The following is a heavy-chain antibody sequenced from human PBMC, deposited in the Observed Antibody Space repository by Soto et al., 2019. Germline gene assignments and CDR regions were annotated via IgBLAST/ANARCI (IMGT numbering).Heavy chain of an antibody. J-gene: IGHJ4*02. Sequence: GGSLRLSCAASGFTFSSYGMHWVRQAPGKGLEWVAVISNDGSNKYYADSVKGRFTISRDNSKNTLYLQMNSLRAEDTAVYYCAKEYCSGGSCYSGFDYWGQGTLVTVSS. CDR1: GFTFSSYG. D-gene: IGHD2-15*01. V-gene: IGHV3-30*18. CDR3: AKEYCSGGSCYSGFDY. CDR2: ISNDGSNK.